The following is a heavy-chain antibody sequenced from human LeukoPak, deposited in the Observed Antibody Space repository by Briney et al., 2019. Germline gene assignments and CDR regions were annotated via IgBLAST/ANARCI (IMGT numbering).Heavy chain of an antibody. V-gene: IGHV3-33*01. D-gene: IGHD7-27*01. CDR2: IWYDGSNK. J-gene: IGHJ4*02. Sequence: GGAPRPSRGAAGFTLSSYCMHWVRQAPGKGVEGVAVIWYDGSNKYYADSVKGRFTISRDNSKNTLYLQMNSLRAEDTAVYYCARDKTTGVDYWGQGTLVTVSS. CDR3: ARDKTTGVDY. CDR1: GFTLSSYC.